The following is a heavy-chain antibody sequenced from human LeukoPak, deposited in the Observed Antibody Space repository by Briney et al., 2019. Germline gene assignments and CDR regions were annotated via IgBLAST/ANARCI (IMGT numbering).Heavy chain of an antibody. CDR2: ISWNSGSI. Sequence: GGSLRLSCAASGFTFDDYAMHWVRQAPGKGLEWVSGISWNSGSIGYADSVKGRFTISRDNAKNSLYLQMNSLSAEDTALSFCAKDLGDSMRALDIWGQGKMVTVSS. V-gene: IGHV3-9*01. CDR3: AKDLGDSMRALDI. J-gene: IGHJ3*02. CDR1: GFTFDDYA. D-gene: IGHD2-21*01.